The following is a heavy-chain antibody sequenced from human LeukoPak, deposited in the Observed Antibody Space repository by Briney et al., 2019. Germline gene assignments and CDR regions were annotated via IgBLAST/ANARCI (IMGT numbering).Heavy chain of an antibody. D-gene: IGHD3-10*01. V-gene: IGHV4-61*02. CDR2: IYTSGST. J-gene: IGHJ4*02. Sequence: TSETLSLTCTVSGGSISSGSYYWSWIRQPAGKGLEWIGRIYTSGSTNYNPSLKSRVTISVDTSKNQFSLKLTSVTAADTAVYYCARASRGHDYWGQGTLVTVSS. CDR3: ARASRGHDY. CDR1: GGSISSGSYY.